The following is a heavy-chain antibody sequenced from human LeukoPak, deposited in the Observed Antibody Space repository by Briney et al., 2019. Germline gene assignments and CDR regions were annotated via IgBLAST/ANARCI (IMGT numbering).Heavy chain of an antibody. CDR1: GGSISSGGYY. CDR2: IYYSGST. D-gene: IGHD5-24*01. J-gene: IGHJ4*02. V-gene: IGHV4-31*03. CDR3: ARDDGYSAFDY. Sequence: SQTLPLTCTVSGGSISSGGYYWSWIRQHPGKGLEWIGYIYYSGSTYYNSSLKSRFTISVDTSKNQFSLKLSSVTAADTAVYYCARDDGYSAFDYWGQGTLVTVSS.